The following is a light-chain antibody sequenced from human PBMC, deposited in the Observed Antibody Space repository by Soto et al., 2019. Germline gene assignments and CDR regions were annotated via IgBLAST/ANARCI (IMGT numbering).Light chain of an antibody. J-gene: IGLJ1*01. CDR3: SSYTSSSTYG. V-gene: IGLV2-14*01. CDR2: EVS. Sequence: QSALTQPASVSGSPGQSITISCTGTSSDVGGYNYVSWYQQHPGKAPKLMIYEVSNRPSGVSNRFSGSKSGNTASLTVSGLQGEDEADYYCSSYTSSSTYGFGTGTKLTVL. CDR1: SSDVGGYNY.